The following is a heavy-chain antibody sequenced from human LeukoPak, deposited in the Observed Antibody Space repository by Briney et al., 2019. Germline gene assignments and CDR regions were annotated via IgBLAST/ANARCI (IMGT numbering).Heavy chain of an antibody. CDR3: AREYSRADAFDI. V-gene: IGHV3-53*01. Sequence: GGSLRLSCAASGFTVSSNYMSWVRQAPGKGLEWVSVIYSGGSTYYADSVQGRFTISRDSSKNTLYLQMNTLRAEDTAVYYCAREYSRADAFDIWGQGTLVTVSS. CDR2: IYSGGST. J-gene: IGHJ3*02. D-gene: IGHD2-15*01. CDR1: GFTVSSNY.